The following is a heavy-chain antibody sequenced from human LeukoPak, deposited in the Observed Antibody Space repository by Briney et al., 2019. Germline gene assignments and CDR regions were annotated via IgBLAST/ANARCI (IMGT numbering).Heavy chain of an antibody. V-gene: IGHV4-59*01. CDR2: IYYSGST. CDR1: GGSISSYY. J-gene: IGHJ3*02. D-gene: IGHD6-13*01. Sequence: PSETLSLTCTVSGGSISSYYWSWIRQPPGKGLEWIGYIYYSGSTNYSPSLKSRVTISVDTSKNQFSLKLSSVTAADTAVYYCARLRGSSLDAFDIWGQGTMVTVSS. CDR3: ARLRGSSLDAFDI.